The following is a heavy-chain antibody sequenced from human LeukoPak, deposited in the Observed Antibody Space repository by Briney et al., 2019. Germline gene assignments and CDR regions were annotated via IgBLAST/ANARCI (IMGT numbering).Heavy chain of an antibody. Sequence: ETLSLTCTVSGGSISSSSYYWGWVRQAPGKGLEWVANIKQDGSEKNYVDSVKGRFTISRDNAKNSVDLRMNSLRVEDTAVYYCARVAAAGTGIFVNFYYSMDIWGKGTMVTISS. V-gene: IGHV3-7*01. CDR1: GGSISSSSYY. J-gene: IGHJ6*03. CDR3: ARVAAAGTGIFVNFYYSMDI. CDR2: IKQDGSEK. D-gene: IGHD6-13*01.